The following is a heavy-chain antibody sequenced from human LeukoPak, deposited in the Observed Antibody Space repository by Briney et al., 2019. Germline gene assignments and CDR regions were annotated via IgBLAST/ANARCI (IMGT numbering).Heavy chain of an antibody. V-gene: IGHV4-34*01. Sequence: PSETLSLTCAVYGGSFSGYYWSWIRKPPGKGLEWIGEINHSGSTNYNPSLKSRVTISVDTSKNQFSLKLSSVTAADTAVYYCASFKAEGFDYWGQGTLVTVSS. CDR3: ASFKAEGFDY. CDR2: INHSGST. J-gene: IGHJ4*02. D-gene: IGHD6-19*01. CDR1: GGSFSGYY.